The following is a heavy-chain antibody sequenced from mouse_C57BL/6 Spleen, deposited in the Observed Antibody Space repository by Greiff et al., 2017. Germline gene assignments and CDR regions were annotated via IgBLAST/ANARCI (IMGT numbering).Heavy chain of an antibody. V-gene: IGHV10-1*01. J-gene: IGHJ4*01. D-gene: IGHD1-1*01. CDR3: VSMITTVVARYAMDY. CDR2: IRSKSNNYAT. CDR1: GFSFNTYA. Sequence: EVQLVESGGGLVQPKGSLKLSCAASGFSFNTYAMNWVRQAPGKGLEWVARIRSKSNNYATYYADSVKDRFTISRDDSESMLYLQMNNLKTEDTAMYYCVSMITTVVARYAMDYWGQGTSVTVSS.